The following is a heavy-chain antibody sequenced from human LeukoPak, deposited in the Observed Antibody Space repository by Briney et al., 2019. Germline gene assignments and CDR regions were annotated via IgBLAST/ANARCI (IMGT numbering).Heavy chain of an antibody. CDR2: IWYDGSYE. D-gene: IGHD5-12*01. Sequence: PGTSLRLSCVASGFMFRSCGMHWVRQAPGKGLEWVAVIWYDGSYEYYADSVKGRFTISRDNSNNTLFLQMNSLRAENTAVYYCATDSGYSRKTRFDPWGQGTLVTVSS. CDR3: ATDSGYSRKTRFDP. V-gene: IGHV3-33*01. J-gene: IGHJ5*02. CDR1: GFMFRSCG.